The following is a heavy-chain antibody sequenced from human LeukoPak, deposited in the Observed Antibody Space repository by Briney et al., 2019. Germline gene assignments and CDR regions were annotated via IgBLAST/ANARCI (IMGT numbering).Heavy chain of an antibody. V-gene: IGHV3-53*01. Sequence: GGSLRLSCAASGFTVSTHYMIWVRQAPGKGLECVSVIYSGGTTYYAESVKGRFSISRDISKNTLYLQMNSLRAEDTAVYYCARGGTPGYSSGRIDYWGQGTLVTVSS. CDR2: IYSGGTT. CDR1: GFTVSTHY. D-gene: IGHD6-19*01. J-gene: IGHJ4*02. CDR3: ARGGTPGYSSGRIDY.